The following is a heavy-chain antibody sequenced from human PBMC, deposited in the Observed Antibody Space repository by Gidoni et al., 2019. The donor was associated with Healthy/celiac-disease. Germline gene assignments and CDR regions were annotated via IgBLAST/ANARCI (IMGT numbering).Heavy chain of an antibody. CDR3: ARVDDDYGDYNYYGMDV. J-gene: IGHJ6*02. CDR2: ISYDGSNK. Sequence: QVQLVESGGGVVQPGRSLRLSCAAYGFTFSSYAMHWVRQAPGKGLEWVAVISYDGSNKYYADSVKGRFTISRDNSKNTLYLQMNSLRAEDTAVYYCARVDDDYGDYNYYGMDVWGQGTTVTVSS. D-gene: IGHD4-17*01. V-gene: IGHV3-30-3*01. CDR1: GFTFSSYA.